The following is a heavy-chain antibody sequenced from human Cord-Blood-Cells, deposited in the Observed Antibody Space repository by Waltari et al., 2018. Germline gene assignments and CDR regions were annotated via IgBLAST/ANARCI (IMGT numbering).Heavy chain of an antibody. V-gene: IGHV4-4*02. CDR3: AGAPDNWESDY. D-gene: IGHD1-20*01. Sequence: QVQLQESGPGLVKPSGTLSLICAVSGGSIRSSNWWSWVRQPPGQGLEWIGEIYPSGSTNYHPSLKSRVTISVDKSKNQFSLKLSSVTAADTAVYYCAGAPDNWESDYWGQGTLVTVSS. CDR1: GGSIRSSNW. CDR2: IYPSGST. J-gene: IGHJ4*02.